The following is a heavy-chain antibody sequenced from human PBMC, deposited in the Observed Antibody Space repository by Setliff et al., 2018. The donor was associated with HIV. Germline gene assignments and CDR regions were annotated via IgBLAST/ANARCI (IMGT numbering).Heavy chain of an antibody. CDR1: GYTFNTYY. Sequence: ASVKVSCKASGYTFNTYYIHWVRQAPGQGLEWIGRINPNSGGTNYAQRFQGRVTMTRDTSISTAYMEMTSLRSGDTAVYYCARGWATGANSSPLDVWGEGTTVTVSS. V-gene: IGHV1-2*06. J-gene: IGHJ6*04. D-gene: IGHD6-6*01. CDR2: INPNSGGT. CDR3: ARGWATGANSSPLDV.